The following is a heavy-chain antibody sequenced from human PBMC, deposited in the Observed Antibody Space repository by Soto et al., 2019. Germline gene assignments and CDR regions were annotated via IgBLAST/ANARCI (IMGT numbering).Heavy chain of an antibody. Sequence: QVQLVQSGAEVKKPGSSVKVSCKASGGTFSSYAISWVRQAPGQGLEWMGGIIPIFGTANYAQKFQGRVTITADESTSPANMALSSLRSEDTAVYYCARALNPGIAVAGPDSWGQGTLVTVSS. J-gene: IGHJ4*02. CDR2: IIPIFGTA. D-gene: IGHD6-19*01. CDR3: ARALNPGIAVAGPDS. V-gene: IGHV1-69*12. CDR1: GGTFSSYA.